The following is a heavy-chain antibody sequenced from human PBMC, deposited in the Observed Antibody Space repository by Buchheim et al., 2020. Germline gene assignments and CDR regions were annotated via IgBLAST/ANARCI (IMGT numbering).Heavy chain of an antibody. Sequence: QVQLVESGGGVVQPGRSLRLSCAASGFTFNSYAMHWVRQAPGKGLEWVAVISYDGSNKYYADSVKGRFTISRDNSKNTLYLQMNSLRAEDTAVYYCASDCGGDCYSGKSLGYYYGMDVWGQGTT. CDR1: GFTFNSYA. V-gene: IGHV3-30-3*01. CDR3: ASDCGGDCYSGKSLGYYYGMDV. CDR2: ISYDGSNK. D-gene: IGHD2-21*01. J-gene: IGHJ6*02.